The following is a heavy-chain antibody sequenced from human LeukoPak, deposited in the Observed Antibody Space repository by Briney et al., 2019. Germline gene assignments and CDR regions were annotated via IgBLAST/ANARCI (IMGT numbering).Heavy chain of an antibody. Sequence: SETLSLTCAVYGGSFSGYYWSWIRQPPGKGLEWIGEINHSGSTNYNPSLESRVTISVDTSKNQFSLKLSSVTAADTAVYYCARVQRNSSWYGDYFDYWGQGTLVTVSS. J-gene: IGHJ4*02. V-gene: IGHV4-34*01. D-gene: IGHD6-13*01. CDR3: ARVQRNSSWYGDYFDY. CDR2: INHSGST. CDR1: GGSFSGYY.